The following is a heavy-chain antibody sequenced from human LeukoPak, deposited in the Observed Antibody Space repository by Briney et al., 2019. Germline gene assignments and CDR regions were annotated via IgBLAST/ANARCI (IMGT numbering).Heavy chain of an antibody. CDR3: ARSRSASLTIFGVVIIDYYYYGMDV. J-gene: IGHJ6*02. Sequence: ASVKVSCKASGYTFTSYDINWVRQATGQGLEWMGWVNPNSGNTGYAQKFQGRVTMTRNTSISTAYMELSSLRSEDTAVYYRARSRSASLTIFGVVIIDYYYYGMDVWGQGTTVTVSS. V-gene: IGHV1-8*01. CDR2: VNPNSGNT. CDR1: GYTFTSYD. D-gene: IGHD3-3*01.